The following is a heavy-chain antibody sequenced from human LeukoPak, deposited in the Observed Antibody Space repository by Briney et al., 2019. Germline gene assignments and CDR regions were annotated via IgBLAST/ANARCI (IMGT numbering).Heavy chain of an antibody. Sequence: PSETLSLTCAVYGGSFRGYYWSWIRQPPGKGLEWIGEINHSGGTNYDPSLKSRVTISVDTSKNQFSLKLRSVTAADTAVYYCARVGDHLSFDYWGQGTLVTVSS. CDR3: ARVGDHLSFDY. V-gene: IGHV4-34*01. D-gene: IGHD2-21*02. CDR2: INHSGGT. J-gene: IGHJ4*02. CDR1: GGSFRGYY.